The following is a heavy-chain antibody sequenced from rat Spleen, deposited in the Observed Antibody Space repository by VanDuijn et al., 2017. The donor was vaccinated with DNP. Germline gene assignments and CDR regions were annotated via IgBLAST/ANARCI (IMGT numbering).Heavy chain of an antibody. CDR1: GFSLTSYS. V-gene: IGHV2-6*01. D-gene: IGHD1-12*02. Sequence: QVQLKESGPGLVQPSQTLSLTCAVSGFSLTSYSVGWVRQPPGKGLEWIAAMSNGGITYYNSVLKSRLSISRDTSKSQVFLKVSSLQTEDTAMYFCARSDYSDDSYYFGYFDYWGQGVMVTVSS. J-gene: IGHJ2*01. CDR3: ARSDYSDDSYYFGYFDY. CDR2: MSNGGIT.